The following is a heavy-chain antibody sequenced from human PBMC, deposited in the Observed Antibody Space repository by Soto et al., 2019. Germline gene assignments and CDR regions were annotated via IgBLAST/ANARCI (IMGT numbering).Heavy chain of an antibody. D-gene: IGHD6-13*01. CDR3: ARAVVGQQLVPYYYGMDV. CDR2: IILIFGTA. V-gene: IGHV1-69*13. CDR1: GVTFSSYA. Sequence: GASVKVSCKASGVTFSSYAISWVRQAPGQGLEWMGGIILIFGTANYAQKFQGRVTITADESTSTAYMELSSLRSEDTAVYYCARAVVGQQLVPYYYGMDVWGQGTTVTVSS. J-gene: IGHJ6*02.